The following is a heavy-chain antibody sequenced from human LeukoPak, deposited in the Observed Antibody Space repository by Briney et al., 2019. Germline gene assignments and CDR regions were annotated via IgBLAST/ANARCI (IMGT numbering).Heavy chain of an antibody. Sequence: ASVKVSCKASGYTFTSYYMHWVRQAPGQGLEWMGIINPSGGSTSYAQKFQGRVTMTRDMSTSTVYMELSSLRSEDTAVYYCARNMVRGVNFDACDIWGQGTMVTVSS. D-gene: IGHD3-10*01. J-gene: IGHJ3*02. CDR3: ARNMVRGVNFDACDI. V-gene: IGHV1-46*01. CDR2: INPSGGST. CDR1: GYTFTSYY.